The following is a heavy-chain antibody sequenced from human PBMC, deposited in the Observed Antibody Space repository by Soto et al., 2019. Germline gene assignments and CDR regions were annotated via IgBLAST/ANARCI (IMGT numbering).Heavy chain of an antibody. CDR1: GGSISSGGYS. V-gene: IGHV4-30-2*01. D-gene: IGHD6-25*01. Sequence: TLSLTCAVSGGSISSGGYSWSWIRQPPGKGLEWIGYIYHSGSTNYNPSLKSRVTISVDKSKNQFSLKLSSVTAADTAVYYCARDLAALNWFDPWGQGTLVTVSS. CDR3: ARDLAALNWFDP. CDR2: IYHSGST. J-gene: IGHJ5*02.